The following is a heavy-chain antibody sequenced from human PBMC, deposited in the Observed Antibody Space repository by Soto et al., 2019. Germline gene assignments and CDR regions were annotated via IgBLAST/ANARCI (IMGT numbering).Heavy chain of an antibody. Sequence: GGSLRLSCAASGFTFSSYAMQWVRQAPGKGLEWVAVISYDGSNKYYADSVKGRFTISRDNSKNTLYLQMNSLRAEDTAVYYCARDGEFRYSYGTYYYDYWGQGTLVTVSS. J-gene: IGHJ4*02. CDR1: GFTFSSYA. CDR2: ISYDGSNK. V-gene: IGHV3-30-3*01. CDR3: ARDGEFRYSYGTYYYDY. D-gene: IGHD5-18*01.